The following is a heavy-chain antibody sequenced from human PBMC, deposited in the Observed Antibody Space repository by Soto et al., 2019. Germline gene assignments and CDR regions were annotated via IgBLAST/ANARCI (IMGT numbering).Heavy chain of an antibody. J-gene: IGHJ4*02. CDR3: AKNPRFLEWFEELGDY. Sequence: EVQLLESGGGLVQPGGSLRLSCAASGFTFSSYAMSWVRQAPGKGLEWVSAISGSGGSTYYADSVKGRFTISRDNSKNTLYLQMNRLRAEDTGVYYCAKNPRFLEWFEELGDYWGQGTLVTVSS. CDR1: GFTFSSYA. CDR2: ISGSGGST. D-gene: IGHD3-3*01. V-gene: IGHV3-23*01.